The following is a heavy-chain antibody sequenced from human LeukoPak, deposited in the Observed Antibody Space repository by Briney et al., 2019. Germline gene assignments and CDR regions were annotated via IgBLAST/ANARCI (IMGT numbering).Heavy chain of an antibody. CDR2: ISSSSSYI. CDR3: ARYSQMYSGSYST. J-gene: IGHJ5*02. CDR1: GFTFSSYS. Sequence: GGSLRLSCAASGFTFSSYSMNWVRQAPGKGLEWVSSISSSSSYIYYADSVKGRFTISRDNAKNSLYLQMNSLRAEDTAVYYCARYSQMYSGSYSTWGQGTLVTVSS. D-gene: IGHD1-26*01. V-gene: IGHV3-21*01.